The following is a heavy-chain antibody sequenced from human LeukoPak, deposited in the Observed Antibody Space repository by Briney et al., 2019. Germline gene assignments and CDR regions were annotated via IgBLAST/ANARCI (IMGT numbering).Heavy chain of an antibody. V-gene: IGHV4-34*01. CDR2: INHSGST. CDR3: ARGRRSAFDY. J-gene: IGHJ4*02. Sequence: SGTLSLTCAVYGGSFSGYYWSWIRQPPGKGLEWIGEINHSGSTNYNPSLKSRVTISVDTSKNQFSLKQSSVTAADTAVYYCARGRRSAFDYWGQGTLVTVSS. D-gene: IGHD1-26*01. CDR1: GGSFSGYY.